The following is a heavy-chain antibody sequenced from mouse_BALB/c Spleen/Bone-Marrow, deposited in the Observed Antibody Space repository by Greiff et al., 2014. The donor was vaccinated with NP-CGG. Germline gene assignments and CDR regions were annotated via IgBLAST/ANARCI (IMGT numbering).Heavy chain of an antibody. J-gene: IGHJ2*01. CDR3: ARGGISVDY. V-gene: IGHV1-80*01. CDR1: GYVFSTYW. CDR2: IYPGDGDT. Sequence: QVQLKQSGAELVRPGSSVKISCESSGYVFSTYWINWVKQRPGQGLEWIRQIYPGDGDTDYNGKFKDKATLTADKSSNTAYMQLSSLTSEDSAVYFCARGGISVDYWGQGTTLTVSS.